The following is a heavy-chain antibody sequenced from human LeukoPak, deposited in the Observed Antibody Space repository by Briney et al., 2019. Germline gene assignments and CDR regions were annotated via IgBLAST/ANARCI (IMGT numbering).Heavy chain of an antibody. J-gene: IGHJ4*02. Sequence: SETLSLTCTVSGGSISSYYWSWIRQPAGKGLERIGRIYTSGSTNYNPSLKSRVTMSVDTSKNQFSLKLSSVTAADTAVYYCAGHHPRNTVDFWGQGTLVTVSS. CDR1: GGSISSYY. CDR2: IYTSGST. CDR3: AGHHPRNTVDF. V-gene: IGHV4-4*07. D-gene: IGHD2-8*02.